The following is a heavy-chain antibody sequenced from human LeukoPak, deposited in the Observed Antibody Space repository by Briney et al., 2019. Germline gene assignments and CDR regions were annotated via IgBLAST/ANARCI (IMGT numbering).Heavy chain of an antibody. CDR1: GFTFSGYS. D-gene: IGHD3-10*01. CDR2: IYYSGST. Sequence: GSLRLSCAASGFTFSGYSMNWVRQAPGKGLEWIGYIYYSGSTNYNPSLKSRVTISVDTSKNQFSLKLSSVTAADTAVYYCARLWFGEFNFDYWGQGTLVTVSS. J-gene: IGHJ4*02. V-gene: IGHV4-59*01. CDR3: ARLWFGEFNFDY.